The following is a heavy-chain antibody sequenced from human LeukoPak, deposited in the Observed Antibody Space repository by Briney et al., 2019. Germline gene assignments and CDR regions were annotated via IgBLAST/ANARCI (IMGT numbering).Heavy chain of an antibody. Sequence: GGSLRLSCAASGFTFSSYWMHWVRQAPGKGLVWVSRINSDGGSTTYADSVKGRFTISRDNAKNTLYLQMNSLRAEDAAVYYCARPNYYGSGSPDYWGQGTPVTVSS. CDR1: GFTFSSYW. CDR3: ARPNYYGSGSPDY. CDR2: INSDGGST. D-gene: IGHD3-10*01. J-gene: IGHJ4*02. V-gene: IGHV3-74*01.